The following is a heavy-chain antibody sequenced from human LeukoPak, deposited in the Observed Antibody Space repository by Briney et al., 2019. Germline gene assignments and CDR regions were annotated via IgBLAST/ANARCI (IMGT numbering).Heavy chain of an antibody. V-gene: IGHV3-30*02. Sequence: GGSLRLSCAASGFTFSSYGMHWVRQAPGKGLEWVAFIRYDGTNKYYADSMKGRFTISRDNSKNTVYLQMHSLRAEDTAVYYCAKDLWPMEYSSSSPFDYWGQGTLVTVSS. CDR3: AKDLWPMEYSSSSPFDY. J-gene: IGHJ4*02. CDR2: IRYDGTNK. CDR1: GFTFSSYG. D-gene: IGHD6-6*01.